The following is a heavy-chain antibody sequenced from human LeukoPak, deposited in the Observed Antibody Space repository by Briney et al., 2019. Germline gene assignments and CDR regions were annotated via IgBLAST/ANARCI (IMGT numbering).Heavy chain of an antibody. CDR3: ARRSIAAAEAVTPADY. CDR1: GYRFTSYW. J-gene: IGHJ4*02. CDR2: IYPGDFDA. V-gene: IGHV5-51*01. Sequence: ESLKISCKGSGYRFTSYWIGWVRQRPGKGLEGMAIIYPGDFDARYSPSFQGHVTISVDNSISTAYLQWSSLKASDTAMYYCARRSIAAAEAVTPADYWGQGTLVTVSS. D-gene: IGHD6-13*01.